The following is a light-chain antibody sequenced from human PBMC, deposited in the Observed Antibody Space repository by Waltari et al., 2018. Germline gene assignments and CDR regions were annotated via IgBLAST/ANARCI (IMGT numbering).Light chain of an antibody. J-gene: IGKJ2*01. CDR1: QSINIW. Sequence: DIQMTQSPSTLSAFVGDRVTITCRAIQSINIWLAWYQQKSGKAPKLLIYEASILESGVPSRFSGSGSGTEFTLTISSLQAEDFATYYCQQYNSYSPYTFGQGTKLEMK. CDR2: EAS. CDR3: QQYNSYSPYT. V-gene: IGKV1-5*03.